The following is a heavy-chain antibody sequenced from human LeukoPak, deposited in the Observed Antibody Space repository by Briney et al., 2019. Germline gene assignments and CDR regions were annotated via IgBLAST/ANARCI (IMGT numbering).Heavy chain of an antibody. D-gene: IGHD2-2*01. V-gene: IGHV3-23*01. CDR2: ISGSGGST. CDR1: GFTFSSYA. CDR3: AKDRGGYQPHLSSPNFDY. J-gene: IGHJ4*02. Sequence: GGSLRLSCAASGFTFSSYAMSWVRQAPGKGLEWVSAISGSGGSTYYADSVKGRFTISRDNSKNTLYLQVNSLRAEDTAVYYCAKDRGGYQPHLSSPNFDYWGQGTLVTVSS.